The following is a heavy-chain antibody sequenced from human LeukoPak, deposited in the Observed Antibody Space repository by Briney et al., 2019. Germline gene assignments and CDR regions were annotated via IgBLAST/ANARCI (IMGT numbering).Heavy chain of an antibody. D-gene: IGHD6-6*01. CDR1: GYTFTSYG. Sequence: ASVKVSCKASGYTFTSYGISWVRQAPGQGLEWMGWISAYNGNTNYAQKLQGRVTMTTDTSTSTGYMELRSLRSDDTAVYYCARDRWSSSSSEGTFDIWGQGTMVIVSS. J-gene: IGHJ3*02. V-gene: IGHV1-18*01. CDR2: ISAYNGNT. CDR3: ARDRWSSSSSEGTFDI.